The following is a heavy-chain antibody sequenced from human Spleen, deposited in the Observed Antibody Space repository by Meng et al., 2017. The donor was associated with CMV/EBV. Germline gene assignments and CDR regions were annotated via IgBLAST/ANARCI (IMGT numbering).Heavy chain of an antibody. D-gene: IGHD2-2*01. J-gene: IGHJ4*02. Sequence: GESLKISCTASGFTFGDYAMSWVRQATGKGLEWVSAIGTAGDTYYPGSVKGRFTISRENAKNSLYLQMNSLRAGDTAVYYCARAKTRYCSSTSCYSPPFDYWGQGTLVTVSS. CDR2: IGTAGDT. CDR1: GFTFGDYA. CDR3: ARAKTRYCSSTSCYSPPFDY. V-gene: IGHV3-13*01.